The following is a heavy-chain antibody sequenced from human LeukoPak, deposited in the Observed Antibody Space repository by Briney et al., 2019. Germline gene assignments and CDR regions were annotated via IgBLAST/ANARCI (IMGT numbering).Heavy chain of an antibody. J-gene: IGHJ5*02. D-gene: IGHD6-13*01. CDR1: AGTFSSYA. CDR3: ARVTAAAPNWFDP. CDR2: IIPIFGTA. V-gene: IGHV1-69*13. Sequence: SVKVSCKASAGTFSSYAISWVRQAPGQGLEWMGGIIPIFGTANYAQKFQGRVTITADESTSTAYMELSSLRSEDTAVYYCARVTAAAPNWFDPWGQGTLVTVSS.